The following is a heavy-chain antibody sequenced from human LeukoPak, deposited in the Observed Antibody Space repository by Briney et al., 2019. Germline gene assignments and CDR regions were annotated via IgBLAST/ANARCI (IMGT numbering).Heavy chain of an antibody. D-gene: IGHD6-13*01. V-gene: IGHV5-51*01. CDR3: ARQIGMPGIAAAAHYYYGMDV. CDR2: IYPGDSDT. Sequence: GESLKISCKGSGYSFTSYWIGWVRQMPGKGLEWMGIIYPGDSDTRYSPSFQGQVTISADKSISTAYLQWSSLKASDTAMYYCARQIGMPGIAAAAHYYYGMDVWGQGTTVTVSS. CDR1: GYSFTSYW. J-gene: IGHJ6*02.